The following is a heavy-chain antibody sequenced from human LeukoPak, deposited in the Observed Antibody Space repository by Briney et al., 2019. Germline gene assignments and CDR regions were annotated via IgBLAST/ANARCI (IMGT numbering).Heavy chain of an antibody. V-gene: IGHV1-69*04. J-gene: IGHJ6*02. CDR3: ARDDFWSGPKPGYGMDV. Sequence: VASVKVSCKASGGTFSSYAISWVRQAPGQGLEWMGRIIPILGIANYAQKFQGRVTITADKSTSTAYMELSSLRSEDTAVYYCARDDFWSGPKPGYGMDVWGQGTTVTVSS. CDR1: GGTFSSYA. CDR2: IIPILGIA. D-gene: IGHD3-3*01.